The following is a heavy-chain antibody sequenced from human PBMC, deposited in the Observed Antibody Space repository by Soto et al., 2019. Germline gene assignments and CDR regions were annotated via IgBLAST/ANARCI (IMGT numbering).Heavy chain of an antibody. D-gene: IGHD6-13*01. CDR1: VFTFTDYA. V-gene: IGHV3-23*01. CDR2: ISGIGGST. J-gene: IGHJ4*02. Sequence: PGGSLRLSCAASVFTFTDYALSWVRQAPGKGLGWVATISGIGGSTYLADSVKGRLSISRDNSKNTVSLLMNSLRAEDTAVYFCARGSSGYISSWYYFDYWGRGTLVTVSS. CDR3: ARGSSGYISSWYYFDY.